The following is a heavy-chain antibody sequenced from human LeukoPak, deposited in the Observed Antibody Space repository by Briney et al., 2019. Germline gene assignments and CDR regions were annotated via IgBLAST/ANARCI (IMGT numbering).Heavy chain of an antibody. J-gene: IGHJ3*02. CDR3: ARDSSIVVVPAAILGAFDI. Sequence: PSETLSLTCTVSGGSISSYYWSWIRQPAGKGLEWIGRIYTSGSTNYNPSLKSRVTMSVDTSKNQFSLKLSSVTAADTAVYYCARDSSIVVVPAAILGAFDIWGQGTMVTVSS. V-gene: IGHV4-4*07. D-gene: IGHD2-2*02. CDR1: GGSISSYY. CDR2: IYTSGST.